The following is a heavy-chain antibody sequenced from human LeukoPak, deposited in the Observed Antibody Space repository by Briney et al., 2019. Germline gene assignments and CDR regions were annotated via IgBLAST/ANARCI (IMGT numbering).Heavy chain of an antibody. CDR3: ASASRDVFGFDP. CDR1: GGSISSGSYY. V-gene: IGHV4-61*02. Sequence: SETLSLTCTVSGGSISSGSYYWSWIRQPAGKGLEWTGRIYTSGSTNYNPSLKSRVTISVDTSKNQFSLKLSSVTAADTAVYYCASASRDVFGFDPWGQGTLVTVSS. J-gene: IGHJ5*02. D-gene: IGHD2-21*01. CDR2: IYTSGST.